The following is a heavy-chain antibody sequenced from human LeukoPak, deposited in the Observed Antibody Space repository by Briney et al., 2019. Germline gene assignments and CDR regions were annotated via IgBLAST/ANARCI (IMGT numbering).Heavy chain of an antibody. Sequence: SETLSPTCTVSGGSIRSSSHYWGWIRQPPGEGLEWIGIIYHSGTTYYNASLKSRVTISVDTSKNQFSLKVTSVTAADTAVYYCARAVGYYFDSSGPSKAFDYWGQGTLVTVSS. CDR1: GGSIRSSSHY. D-gene: IGHD3-22*01. CDR3: ARAVGYYFDSSGPSKAFDY. V-gene: IGHV4-39*07. J-gene: IGHJ4*02. CDR2: IYHSGTT.